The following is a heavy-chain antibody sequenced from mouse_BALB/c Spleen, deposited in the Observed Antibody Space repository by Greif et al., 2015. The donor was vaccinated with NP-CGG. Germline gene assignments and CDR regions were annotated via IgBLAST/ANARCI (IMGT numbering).Heavy chain of an antibody. CDR2: INPYNDGT. CDR1: GYTFTIYV. V-gene: IGHV1-14*01. D-gene: IGHD2-4*01. CDR3: ARKCPYDYDGFAY. J-gene: IGHJ3*01. Sequence: EVHLVESGPELVKPGASVKMSCKASGYTFTIYVMHWVKQKPGQGLEWIGYINPYNDGTKYNEKFKGKATLTSDKSSSTAYMELSSLTSEDSAVYYCARKCPYDYDGFAYWGQGTLVTVSA.